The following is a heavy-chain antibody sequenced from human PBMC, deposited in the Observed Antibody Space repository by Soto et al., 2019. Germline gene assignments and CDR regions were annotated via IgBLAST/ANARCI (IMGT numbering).Heavy chain of an antibody. V-gene: IGHV3-30*18. CDR1: GFTFSSYG. CDR2: ISYDGSNK. D-gene: IGHD6-13*01. J-gene: IGHJ5*02. Sequence: QVQLVESGGGVVQPGRSLRLSCAASGFTFSSYGMHWVRQAPGKGLEWVAVISYDGSNKYYADSVKGRFTISRDNSKNTLYLQMNSMRAEDTAVYYCAKDFAAACTGWFDPWGQGTLVTVSS. CDR3: AKDFAAACTGWFDP.